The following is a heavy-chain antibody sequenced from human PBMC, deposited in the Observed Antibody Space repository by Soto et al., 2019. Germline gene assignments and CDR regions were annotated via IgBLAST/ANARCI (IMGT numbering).Heavy chain of an antibody. CDR3: ARDRPVDY. CDR2: IIGSSSTI. J-gene: IGHJ4*02. CDR1: GFSFSSQN. Sequence: GGSLRLSCAASGFSFSSQNMNWVRQAPGKGLQWIAYIIGSSSTIYYADSVKGRFSISRDNAKNSVYLQMNNLRHEDTAVYYCARDRPVDYWGQGTPVTVSS. V-gene: IGHV3-48*02.